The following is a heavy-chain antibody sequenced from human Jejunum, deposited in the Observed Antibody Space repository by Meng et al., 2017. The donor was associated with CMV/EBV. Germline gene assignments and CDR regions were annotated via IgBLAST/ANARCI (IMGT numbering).Heavy chain of an antibody. CDR2: ISSNGGDI. Sequence: FSTYEMNWVRRAPGKGLGWISYISSNGGDINYADSVKGRFAISRDNSRNTLYLQVDSLRLEDTGVYYCAGGTGSGSWLIDSWGQGTLVTVSS. V-gene: IGHV3-48*03. D-gene: IGHD6-13*01. CDR1: FSTYE. CDR3: AGGTGSGSWLIDS. J-gene: IGHJ4*02.